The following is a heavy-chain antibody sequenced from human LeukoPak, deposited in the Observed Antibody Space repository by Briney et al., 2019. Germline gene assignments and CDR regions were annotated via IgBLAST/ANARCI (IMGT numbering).Heavy chain of an antibody. CDR1: GGSFSGYY. V-gene: IGHV3-53*01. Sequence: ETLSLTCAVYGGSFSGYYWSWVRQPPGKGLEWVSVIYSGGSTYYADSVKGRFTISRDNSKNTLYLQVNSLGAEDTAVYYCASNLGARNAFDIWGQGTMVTVSS. J-gene: IGHJ3*02. CDR2: IYSGGST. CDR3: ASNLGARNAFDI. D-gene: IGHD1-1*01.